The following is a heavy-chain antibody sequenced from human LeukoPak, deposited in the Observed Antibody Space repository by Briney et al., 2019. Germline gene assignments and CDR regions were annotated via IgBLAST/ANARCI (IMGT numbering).Heavy chain of an antibody. CDR1: GFTFSSYG. V-gene: IGHV3-21*05. D-gene: IGHD1-26*01. CDR3: ATDIRAVGDSRYFDY. J-gene: IGHJ4*02. Sequence: GGSPRLSCAASGFTFSSYGMSWVRQSPGKGLEWLSYISGSGGDKNYADSVKGRFTISRDNAENSLYLQMNSLTIEDTAIYYCATDIRAVGDSRYFDYWGQGALVTVSS. CDR2: ISGSGGDK.